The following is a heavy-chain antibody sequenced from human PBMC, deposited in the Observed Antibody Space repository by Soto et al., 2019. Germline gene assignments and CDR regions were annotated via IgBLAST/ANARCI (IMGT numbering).Heavy chain of an antibody. J-gene: IGHJ4*02. CDR2: ISATGNTI. CDR1: GFIFSSYE. CDR3: ARATYPDSSGYLLESFKY. D-gene: IGHD3-22*01. V-gene: IGHV3-48*03. Sequence: GGSLRLSCAASGFIFSSYEMNWVRQAPGKGLEWVSYISATGNTIYYADSVKGRFTVSRDNAKNSMYLQMNSLRAEDTALYFCARATYPDSSGYLLESFKYWGQGTQVTVSS.